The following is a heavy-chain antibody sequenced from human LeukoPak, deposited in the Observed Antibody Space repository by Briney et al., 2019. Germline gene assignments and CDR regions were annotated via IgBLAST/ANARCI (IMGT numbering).Heavy chain of an antibody. J-gene: IGHJ4*02. Sequence: ASVKVSCKASGYTFTGYYMHWVRQAPGQGLEWMGRIIPIFGTANYAQKFQGRVTITTDESTSTAYMELSSLRSEDTAVYYCASVSGSYSEYYFDYWGQGTLVTVSS. D-gene: IGHD1-26*01. CDR1: GYTFTGYY. V-gene: IGHV1-69*05. CDR3: ASVSGSYSEYYFDY. CDR2: IIPIFGTA.